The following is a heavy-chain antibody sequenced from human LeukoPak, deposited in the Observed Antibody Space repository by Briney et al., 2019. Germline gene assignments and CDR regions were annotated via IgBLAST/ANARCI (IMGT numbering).Heavy chain of an antibody. CDR1: GFTFSSYW. D-gene: IGHD2-2*01. V-gene: IGHV3-7*01. Sequence: GGSLRLSXAASGFTFSSYWMSWVRQAPGEGLECVSNIKQDGSEKYYVDSVKGRFTISRDNAKNSLYLQMNSLRAEDTAVYYCARGPPRYCSSTSCYIFDYWGQGTLVTVSS. CDR2: IKQDGSEK. J-gene: IGHJ4*02. CDR3: ARGPPRYCSSTSCYIFDY.